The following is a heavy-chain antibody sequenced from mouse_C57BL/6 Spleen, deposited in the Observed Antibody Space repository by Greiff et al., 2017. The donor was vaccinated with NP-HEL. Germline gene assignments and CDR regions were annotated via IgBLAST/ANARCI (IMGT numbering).Heavy chain of an antibody. V-gene: IGHV1-15*01. Sequence: QVQLQQSGAELVRPGASVTLSCKASGYTFTDYEMHWVKQTPVHGLEWIGAIDPETGGTAYHQKFKGKAILTADKSSSTAYMELRSLTSEDSAVYYCTRRGDLYDGYSFAYWGQGTLVTVSA. D-gene: IGHD2-3*01. J-gene: IGHJ3*01. CDR1: GYTFTDYE. CDR2: IDPETGGT. CDR3: TRRGDLYDGYSFAY.